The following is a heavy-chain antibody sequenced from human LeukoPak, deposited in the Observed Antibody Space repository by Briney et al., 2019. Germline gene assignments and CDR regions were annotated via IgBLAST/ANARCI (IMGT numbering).Heavy chain of an antibody. D-gene: IGHD3-3*01. CDR2: IYSGGRT. CDR3: ARESAYAFWY. Sequence: GGSLRLSCAASGFTVSSNYMSWVRQAPGKGLEWVSVIYSGGRTYYADSVKGRFTISRDNAKNSLYLQMNSLRDEDTAVYYCARESAYAFWYWGQGTLVAVSS. CDR1: GFTVSSNY. V-gene: IGHV3-53*01. J-gene: IGHJ4*02.